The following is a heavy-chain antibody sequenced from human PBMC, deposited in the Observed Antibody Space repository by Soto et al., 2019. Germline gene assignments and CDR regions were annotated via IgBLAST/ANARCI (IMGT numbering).Heavy chain of an antibody. J-gene: IGHJ6*02. CDR2: IIPIFGTA. Sequence: SVKVSCKASGCTCSSYAISWVRQAPGQGLEWMGGIIPIFGTANYAQKFQGRVTITADESTSTAYMELSSLRSEDTAVYYCARLTAVAGRETYPDGMDVWGHGTRVTVSS. V-gene: IGHV1-69*13. CDR1: GCTCSSYA. CDR3: ARLTAVAGRETYPDGMDV. D-gene: IGHD6-19*01.